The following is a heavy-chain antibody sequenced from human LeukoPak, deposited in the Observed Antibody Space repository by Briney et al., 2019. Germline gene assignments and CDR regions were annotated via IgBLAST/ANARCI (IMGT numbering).Heavy chain of an antibody. CDR1: GGTFSSYA. D-gene: IGHD3-22*01. Sequence: GASVKVSCKASGGTFSSYAISWVRQAPGQGLEWMGGIIPILGTANYAQKFQGRVTITADESTSTAYMELSSLRSEDTAVYYCARDYYDSSGLLVWGQGTLVTVSS. J-gene: IGHJ4*02. CDR3: ARDYYDSSGLLV. V-gene: IGHV1-69*01. CDR2: IIPILGTA.